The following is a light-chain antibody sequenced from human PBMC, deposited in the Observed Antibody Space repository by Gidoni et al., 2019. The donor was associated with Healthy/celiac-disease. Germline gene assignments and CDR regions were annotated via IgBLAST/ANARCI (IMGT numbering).Light chain of an antibody. Sequence: SYVLTQPPSVSVAPGKTARITCGGNNIGSKSVHWYQQTPGQAPVLVIDYDSDRPSGIPERFSGSNSGNTATLTISRVEAGDEADYYCQVWDSSSDHVVFGGGTKLTVL. J-gene: IGLJ2*01. CDR3: QVWDSSSDHVV. V-gene: IGLV3-21*04. CDR1: NIGSKS. CDR2: YDS.